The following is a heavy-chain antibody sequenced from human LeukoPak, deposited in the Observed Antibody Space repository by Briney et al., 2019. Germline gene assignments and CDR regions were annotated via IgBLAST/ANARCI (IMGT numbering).Heavy chain of an antibody. V-gene: IGHV3-66*01. CDR1: GFTVSSNY. D-gene: IGHD3-22*01. J-gene: IGHJ6*02. Sequence: GGSLRLSCAASGFTVSSNYMSWVRQAPGKGLEWVSVIYSGGSTYYADSVKGRFTISRDNSKNTLYLQMNSLRAEDTAVYYCARAPSYDSSGYNYYGMDVWGQGTTVTVSS. CDR3: ARAPSYDSSGYNYYGMDV. CDR2: IYSGGST.